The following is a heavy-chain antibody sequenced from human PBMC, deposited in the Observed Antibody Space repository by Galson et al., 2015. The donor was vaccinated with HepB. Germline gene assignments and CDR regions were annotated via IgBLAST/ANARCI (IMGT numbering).Heavy chain of an antibody. J-gene: IGHJ4*02. D-gene: IGHD3-3*01. Sequence: SVKVSCKASGGTFSSYAISWVRQAPGQGLEWMGRLIPILGIANYAQKFQGRVTITADKSTSTAYMELSSLRSEDTAVYYCARVRYDFWSGYYGETDYWGQGTLVTVSS. CDR3: ARVRYDFWSGYYGETDY. CDR2: LIPILGIA. CDR1: GGTFSSYA. V-gene: IGHV1-69*04.